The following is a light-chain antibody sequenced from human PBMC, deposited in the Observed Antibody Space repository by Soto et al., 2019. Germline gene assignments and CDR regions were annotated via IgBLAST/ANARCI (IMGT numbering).Light chain of an antibody. CDR3: QQYGRPPFT. CDR1: QTVTSNY. Sequence: EIVLTQSPGTLSSSPGERATLSCRASQTVTSNYLAWYQQKPGQAPRLLFFGASIRATGLPDRFSGGGSGTDFTLTISRLEPEDFAVYYCQQYGRPPFTFGPGTKVDIK. CDR2: GAS. J-gene: IGKJ3*01. V-gene: IGKV3-20*01.